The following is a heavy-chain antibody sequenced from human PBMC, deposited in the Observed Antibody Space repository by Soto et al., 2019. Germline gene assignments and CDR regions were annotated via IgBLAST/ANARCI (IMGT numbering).Heavy chain of an antibody. Sequence: PAETLSLTCTVSGVSINSGDYCWSWIRQHPGKGLEWIGYIYYSGSTTYNPSLKSRVTISIDRSKNQFSLTLSSVTAADTAVYYCASADTAVPRRNDYWGLGSLVTVSS. CDR3: ASADTAVPRRNDY. V-gene: IGHV4-31*03. CDR1: GVSINSGDYC. J-gene: IGHJ4*02. CDR2: IYYSGST. D-gene: IGHD5-18*01.